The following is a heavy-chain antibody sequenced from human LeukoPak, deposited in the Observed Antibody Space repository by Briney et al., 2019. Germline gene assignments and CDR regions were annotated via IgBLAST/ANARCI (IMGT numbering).Heavy chain of an antibody. D-gene: IGHD1-26*01. CDR3: ARAAHSGSLAPFDY. CDR2: VYTTGST. J-gene: IGHJ4*02. CDR1: GGSITSGSYY. Sequence: SETLSLTCTVSGGSITSGSYYWSWIRLPAGKGLESIGRVYTTGSTNYNPSLKSRVTLSIDTSKNQFSLNLSSVTAADTAVYYCARAAHSGSLAPFDYWGQGTLVTVSS. V-gene: IGHV4-61*02.